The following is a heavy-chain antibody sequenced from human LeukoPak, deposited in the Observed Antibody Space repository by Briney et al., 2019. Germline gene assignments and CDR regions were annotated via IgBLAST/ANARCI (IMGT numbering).Heavy chain of an antibody. J-gene: IGHJ4*02. D-gene: IGHD3-22*01. Sequence: SETLSLTCTVSGDSISGSNYYWTWIRQPPGKGLEWIGSIYYSGSTYYNPSLKSRVTISVDTSKNQFSLKLSSVTAADTAVYYCARYHDYDSSGYSLIDYWGQGTLVTVSS. CDR3: ARYHDYDSSGYSLIDY. V-gene: IGHV4-39*01. CDR2: IYYSGST. CDR1: GDSISGSNYY.